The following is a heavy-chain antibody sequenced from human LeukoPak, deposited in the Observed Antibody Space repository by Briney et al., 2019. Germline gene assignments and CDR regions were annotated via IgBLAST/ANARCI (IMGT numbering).Heavy chain of an antibody. D-gene: IGHD2-2*01. J-gene: IGHJ4*02. CDR1: GFTFSNYW. CDR3: ARVLYGSRVNVIDS. V-gene: IGHV3-7*01. Sequence: GGSLTLSCAASGFTFSNYWINWVQQAPGKGLEWVANMNEYGSEKYYVDSVRGRFTISRDNAENSLFLHMNSLRVEDTAVYRCARVLYGSRVNVIDSWGPGTLVTVSS. CDR2: MNEYGSEK.